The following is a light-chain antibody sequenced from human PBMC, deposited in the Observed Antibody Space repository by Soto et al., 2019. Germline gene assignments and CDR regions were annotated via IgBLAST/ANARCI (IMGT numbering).Light chain of an antibody. CDR1: SSNIGAGYD. Sequence: QPVLTQPPSVSGAPGQRVTISCTGSSSNIGAGYDVHWYQQLPGTAPKLLMYANSNRPSGVPDRFSGSKSGTSASLAITGLQAEDEADYYCQSYDTSLSVVFGGGTKVTVL. CDR2: ANS. CDR3: QSYDTSLSVV. J-gene: IGLJ2*01. V-gene: IGLV1-40*01.